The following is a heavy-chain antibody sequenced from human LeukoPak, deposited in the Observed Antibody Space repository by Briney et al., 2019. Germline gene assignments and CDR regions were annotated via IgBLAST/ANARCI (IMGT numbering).Heavy chain of an antibody. D-gene: IGHD3-16*01. CDR1: GYSFTSYW. CDR2: IYPPDSAT. Sequence: GESLKISCKGSGYSFTSYWIGWVRQMPGKGLEWMGIIYPPDSATSYRPSFQGQVTISADKSTSTAYLQWSSLKASDTAMYYCARLDDFTDYVYAFDVWGQGKMVTVSS. V-gene: IGHV5-51*01. CDR3: ARLDDFTDYVYAFDV. J-gene: IGHJ3*01.